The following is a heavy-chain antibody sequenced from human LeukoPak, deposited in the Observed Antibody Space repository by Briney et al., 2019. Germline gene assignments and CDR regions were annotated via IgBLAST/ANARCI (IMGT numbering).Heavy chain of an antibody. CDR3: ARDLVTVTKGFDI. V-gene: IGHV4-59*11. J-gene: IGHJ3*02. CDR2: ISHIGRT. D-gene: IGHD4-17*01. CDR1: GDSFSSHY. Sequence: PSETLSLTCAVSGDSFSSHYWTWIRQSPGTGLEWIGYISHIGRTNYNPSLKRRVTISIDTSKNQFSLKLRSVTAADTAVYYCARDLVTVTKGFDIWGQGTMVSVSS.